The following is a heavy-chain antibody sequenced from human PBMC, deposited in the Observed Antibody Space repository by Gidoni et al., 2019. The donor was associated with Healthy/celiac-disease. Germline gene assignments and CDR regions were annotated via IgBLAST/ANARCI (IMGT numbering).Heavy chain of an antibody. V-gene: IGHV1-2*06. CDR3: ARGDGPDLERHYYYYYGMDV. Sequence: QVQLVQSGAEVKKPGASVKVSCTASGYTFTGYYMHWVRQAPGQGLEWMGRINPNSGGTNDAQKLQGRVTMTRDTSISTAYMELSRLRSDDTAVYYCARGDGPDLERHYYYYYGMDVWGQGTTVTVSS. D-gene: IGHD1-1*01. CDR2: INPNSGGT. J-gene: IGHJ6*02. CDR1: GYTFTGYY.